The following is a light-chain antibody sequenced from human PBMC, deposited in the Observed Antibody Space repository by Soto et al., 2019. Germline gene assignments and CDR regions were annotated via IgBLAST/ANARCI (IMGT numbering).Light chain of an antibody. Sequence: QAVVTQEPSLTVSPGGTVTLTCGSSTGAVTSGHYPYWFQQKPGQAPKTLIYDTTNKHSWTPARFSGSLLGGKAALTLSGAQPEDEADYYCLLSYSGARVFGTGTKVTVL. CDR3: LLSYSGARV. J-gene: IGLJ1*01. CDR1: TGAVTSGHY. V-gene: IGLV7-46*01. CDR2: DTT.